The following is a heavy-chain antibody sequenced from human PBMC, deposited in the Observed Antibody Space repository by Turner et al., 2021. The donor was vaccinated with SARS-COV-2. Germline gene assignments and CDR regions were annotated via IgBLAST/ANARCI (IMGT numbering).Heavy chain of an antibody. CDR2: IWYDGSNK. V-gene: IGHV3-33*01. CDR1: GLTFSSYG. J-gene: IGHJ4*02. Sequence: QVQLVESGGGVVQPGRSLRLSCAASGLTFSSYGMHWVRQAPGKGLEWVAIIWYDGSNKYYADSVKGRFTISRDNSKNTLYLQMNSLRAEDTAVYYCAREHPPSSWQTYYFDFWGQGTLVTVSS. CDR3: AREHPPSSWQTYYFDF. D-gene: IGHD6-13*01.